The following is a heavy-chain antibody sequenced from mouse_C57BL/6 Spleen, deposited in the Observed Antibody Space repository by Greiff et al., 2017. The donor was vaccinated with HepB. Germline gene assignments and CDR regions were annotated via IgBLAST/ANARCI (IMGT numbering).Heavy chain of an antibody. J-gene: IGHJ1*03. D-gene: IGHD4-1*01. CDR2: IDPETGGT. V-gene: IGHV1-15*01. CDR3: TRGANWEAYWYFDV. Sequence: QVQLQQSGAELVRPGASVTLSCKASGYTFTDYEMHWVKQTPVHGLEWIGAIDPETGGTAYNQKFKGKAILTADKSSSTAYMELRSLTSEDSAVYYCTRGANWEAYWYFDVWGTGTTVTVSS. CDR1: GYTFTDYE.